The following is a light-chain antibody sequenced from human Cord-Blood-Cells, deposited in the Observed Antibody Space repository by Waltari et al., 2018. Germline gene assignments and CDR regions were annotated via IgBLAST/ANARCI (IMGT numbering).Light chain of an antibody. CDR1: QSVSSH. CDR3: QQRSYCPPYT. V-gene: IGKV3-11*01. J-gene: IGKJ2*01. Sequence: EIVLTHSPSTLSLSPEERATLPCRASQSVSSHLPWYQQKPGQAPRLLIYDASNRATGIPARFRGSGSGTDFTLTISILEPEDYAVYYCQQRSYCPPYTFGQGTKLEIK. CDR2: DAS.